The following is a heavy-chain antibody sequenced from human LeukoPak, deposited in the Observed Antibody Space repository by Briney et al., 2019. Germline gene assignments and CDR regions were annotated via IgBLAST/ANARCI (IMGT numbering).Heavy chain of an antibody. CDR2: IGDSGGST. Sequence: GGSLRLSCAVSGFTFSSYAMSWVPQPPGKGLEWVSVIGDSGGSTYYADSVKGRFTISRDNAKNTLDLQMNSLRAEDTAVYYCAKGGIMQSSSPGLQYFDLWGRGTLVSVSS. V-gene: IGHV3-23*01. CDR1: GFTFSSYA. J-gene: IGHJ2*01. CDR3: AKGGIMQSSSPGLQYFDL. D-gene: IGHD6-6*01.